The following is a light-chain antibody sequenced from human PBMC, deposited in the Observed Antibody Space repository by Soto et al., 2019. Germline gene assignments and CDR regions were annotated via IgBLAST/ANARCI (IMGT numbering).Light chain of an antibody. Sequence: QSALTQPAYVSGSPGQSIAISCTGTSSDVGSYKYVSWFQQHPGKAPKLVIYEVNNRPSGVSKRFSGSKSGNTASLTISGLQAEDEADYYCSSFTTTYTWVFGGGTKVTV. CDR2: EVN. CDR1: SSDVGSYKY. J-gene: IGLJ3*02. V-gene: IGLV2-14*01. CDR3: SSFTTTYTWV.